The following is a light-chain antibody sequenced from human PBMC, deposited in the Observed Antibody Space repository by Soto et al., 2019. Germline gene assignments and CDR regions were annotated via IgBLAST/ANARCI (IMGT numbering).Light chain of an antibody. Sequence: DIQMTQSPSSLSASVGDRVTSTCRESQGVSAYLLWYQQRQGTPPKLLIYAASNLVSGVPSRFSGSGSGTTFTLTISSLQPEDFATYYCQQSYKTPHTFCQGTKLET. CDR3: QQSYKTPHT. J-gene: IGKJ2*01. V-gene: IGKV1-39*01. CDR1: QGVSAY. CDR2: AAS.